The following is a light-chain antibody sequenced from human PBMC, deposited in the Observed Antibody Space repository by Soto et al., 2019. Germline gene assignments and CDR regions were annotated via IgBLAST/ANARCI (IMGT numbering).Light chain of an antibody. CDR3: QHYGSSPWT. V-gene: IGKV3-20*01. J-gene: IGKJ1*01. Sequence: EIVLTQSPGTLPLSPGERATLSCRASQSVGGSYLAWFQQKPGQAPRLLIYVASTRATGVPDRFSGSGSATDFSLTINRLEPEDFAVYYCQHYGSSPWTFGQGTKVEIK. CDR2: VAS. CDR1: QSVGGSY.